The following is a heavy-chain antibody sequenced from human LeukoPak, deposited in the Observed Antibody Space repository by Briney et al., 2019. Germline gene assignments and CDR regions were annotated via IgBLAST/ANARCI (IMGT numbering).Heavy chain of an antibody. CDR1: GFTFSGSP. Sequence: GGSLRLSCAASGFTFSGSPILWVRQASGKGLEWVGRIRSKADNYAIAYAASVQGRCTISRDDSKSTAYLQLNSLKTEDTAVYYCTQSNYWGQGALVTASS. V-gene: IGHV3-73*01. J-gene: IGHJ4*02. CDR3: TQSNY. CDR2: IRSKADNYAI.